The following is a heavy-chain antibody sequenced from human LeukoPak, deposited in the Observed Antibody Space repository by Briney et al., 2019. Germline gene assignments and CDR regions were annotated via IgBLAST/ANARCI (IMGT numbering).Heavy chain of an antibody. D-gene: IGHD2-2*01. CDR2: ISGTDTKK. CDR1: GFTFSRFA. J-gene: IGHJ4*02. Sequence: PGGSLRLSCAASGFTFSRFAMNWVRQAPGKGLEWVSDISGTDTKKYYADSVKGRFTISRDNSKNTVYLQMNSLRADDTALYYCVKDRSSHHDITTFYQPQLYYFDSWGQGTLVTVSS. V-gene: IGHV3-23*01. CDR3: VKDRSSHHDITTFYQPQLYYFDS.